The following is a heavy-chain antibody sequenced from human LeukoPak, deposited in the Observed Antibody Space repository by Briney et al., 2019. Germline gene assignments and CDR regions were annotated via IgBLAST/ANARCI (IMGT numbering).Heavy chain of an antibody. CDR1: GFTFSSYA. CDR2: ISYDGSNK. Sequence: GGSLRLSCAASGFTFSSYAMHWVRQAPGKGLEWVAVISYDGSNKYYADSVKGRFTISRDNSKNTLYLQMNSLRAEDTAVYYCAREVRYFAWLTDYWGQGTLVTVSS. CDR3: AREVRYFAWLTDY. V-gene: IGHV3-30*04. D-gene: IGHD3-9*01. J-gene: IGHJ4*02.